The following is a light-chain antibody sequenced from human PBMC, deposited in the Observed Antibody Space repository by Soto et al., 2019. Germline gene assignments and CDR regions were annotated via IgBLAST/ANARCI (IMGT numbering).Light chain of an antibody. CDR2: DVT. CDR3: SSYAGSKPL. Sequence: QSALTQPPSASGSPGQSVTISCTGTSSDVGNYNYVSWYQQHPGKAPKLMIYDVTKRPSGVPDRFSGSKSGNTASLTVSGLHAEDEADYDCSSYAGSKPLFGGGTQLTVL. V-gene: IGLV2-8*01. J-gene: IGLJ3*02. CDR1: SSDVGNYNY.